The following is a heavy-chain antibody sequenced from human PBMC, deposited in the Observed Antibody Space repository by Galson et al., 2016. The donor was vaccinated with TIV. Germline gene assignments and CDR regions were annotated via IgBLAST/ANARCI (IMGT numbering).Heavy chain of an antibody. D-gene: IGHD1-26*01. CDR2: IIPMLGMT. CDR3: ATPGEMTSGSERCGLAQ. Sequence: SVKVSCKASGGTFRRYSISWVRQAPGQGLEWMGRIIPMLGMTNYAQRFPGRVTITADEFTSTAYMEMSGLRVGDTAIYYCATPGEMTSGSERCGLAQWGQGTLVTVSS. CDR1: GGTFRRYS. V-gene: IGHV1-69*02. J-gene: IGHJ4*02.